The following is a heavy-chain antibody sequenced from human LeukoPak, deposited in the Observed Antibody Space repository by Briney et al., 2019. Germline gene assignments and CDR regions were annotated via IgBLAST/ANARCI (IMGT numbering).Heavy chain of an antibody. CDR3: VRAHHPGGWFDP. CDR2: ISSSSYI. D-gene: IGHD3-10*01. Sequence: GGSLRLSCAASGFTFSSYSMNWVRQAPGKGLEWVSSISSSSYIYYADSVKGRFTISIDNAKNSLYLQMNSLTAEDTAVHYCVRAHHPGGWFDPWGQGTLVTVSS. V-gene: IGHV3-21*01. CDR1: GFTFSSYS. J-gene: IGHJ5*02.